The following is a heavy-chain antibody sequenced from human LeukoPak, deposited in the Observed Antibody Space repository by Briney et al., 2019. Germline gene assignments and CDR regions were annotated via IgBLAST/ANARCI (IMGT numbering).Heavy chain of an antibody. CDR2: IKKDETEI. Sequence: GGSLRLSCTASGFCFRNTWMSWVREAPGKGLEWVANIKKDETEIYYADSVKGRFTISRDNAKRSLYLQMNVLRVEDTAVYYCATLNWDDGEVSGFDHWGQGIMVTVSS. CDR3: ATLNWDDGEVSGFDH. D-gene: IGHD1-26*01. J-gene: IGHJ5*02. V-gene: IGHV3-7*01. CDR1: GFCFRNTW.